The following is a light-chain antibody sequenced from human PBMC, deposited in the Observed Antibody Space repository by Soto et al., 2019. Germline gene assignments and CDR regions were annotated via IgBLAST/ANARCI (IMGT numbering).Light chain of an antibody. V-gene: IGKV1-5*01. J-gene: IGKJ4*01. CDR1: QSISTW. Sequence: DIQMTQCPSTLSASVVDRVTITCRASQSISTWLAWYQQKQGKAPNLLIYDASNLESGVPSRFSGSGSGKEWRLTISSLQPDDLATYYCQHYNSYPLTLGGGAKVDIK. CDR2: DAS. CDR3: QHYNSYPLT.